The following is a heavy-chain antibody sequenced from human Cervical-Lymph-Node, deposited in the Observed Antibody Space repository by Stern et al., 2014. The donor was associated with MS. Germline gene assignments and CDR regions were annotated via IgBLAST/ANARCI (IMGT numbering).Heavy chain of an antibody. Sequence: QVQLQESGPGLLRPSETLSLTCTVSGASITSYYWSWIRQPPGKGLEWIGDIYSSGTTNYNASLKGRVAISIDTSKTQFSLRLSSVTAADTAVYYCARATDLWGQGTLVTVSS. CDR3: ARATDL. J-gene: IGHJ5*02. CDR2: IYSSGTT. V-gene: IGHV4-59*01. CDR1: GASITSYY.